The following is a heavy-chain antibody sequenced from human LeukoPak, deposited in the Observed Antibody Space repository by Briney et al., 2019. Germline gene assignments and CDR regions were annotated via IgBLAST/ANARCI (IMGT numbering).Heavy chain of an antibody. CDR1: GFTFSSYA. J-gene: IGHJ5*02. D-gene: IGHD3-9*01. CDR2: ISGSGGST. CDR3: AKPLRYFDWLFHL. Sequence: GGSLRLSCAASGFTFSSYAMSWLRQAPGKGLEWVSAISGSGGSTYYADSVKGRFTISRDNSKNTLYLQMNSLRAEDTAVYYCAKPLRYFDWLFHLWGQGTLVTVSS. V-gene: IGHV3-23*01.